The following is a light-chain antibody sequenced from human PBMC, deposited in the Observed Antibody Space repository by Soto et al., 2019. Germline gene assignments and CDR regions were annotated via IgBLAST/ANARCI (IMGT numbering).Light chain of an antibody. CDR1: QSISTY. CDR2: GAS. CDR3: QQSFITPPLT. Sequence: DIQMTQSPSSLSASIGDRVPITCRASQSISTYLNWYQQKPGKAPKLLIYGASTLQSGVPSRFSGSGSATDFTLTISSLQPEDFATYYCQQSFITPPLTFGGGTKVEIK. J-gene: IGKJ4*01. V-gene: IGKV1-39*01.